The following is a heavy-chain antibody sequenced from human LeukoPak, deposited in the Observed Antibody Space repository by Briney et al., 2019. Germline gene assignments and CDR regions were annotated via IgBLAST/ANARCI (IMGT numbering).Heavy chain of an antibody. Sequence: GESLKISCKGSGYNFTRYWIGWVRQMPGKGLEWMGIINPGDADTRYTPSFQGQVTISADKSISTAYLQWSSLKASDTAIYYCARHRAAGGGYYYGMDVWGQGTTVTVSS. V-gene: IGHV5-51*01. D-gene: IGHD6-13*01. J-gene: IGHJ6*02. CDR2: INPGDADT. CDR3: ARHRAAGGGYYYGMDV. CDR1: GYNFTRYW.